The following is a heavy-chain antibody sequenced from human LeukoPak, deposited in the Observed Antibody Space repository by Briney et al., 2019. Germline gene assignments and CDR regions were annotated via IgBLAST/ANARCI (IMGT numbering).Heavy chain of an antibody. V-gene: IGHV3-64*01. J-gene: IGHJ6*02. CDR2: ITSNGGST. D-gene: IGHD1-26*01. CDR3: ARGPLGFGMDV. Sequence: PGGSLRLSCASSGFTFNSHAMHWVRQAPGKGLGYVSAITSNGGSTYYANSVKGRFTISRDNSKNTLYLQMGSLRTEDMAVYYCARGPLGFGMDVWGQGTTVTVSS. CDR1: GFTFNSHA.